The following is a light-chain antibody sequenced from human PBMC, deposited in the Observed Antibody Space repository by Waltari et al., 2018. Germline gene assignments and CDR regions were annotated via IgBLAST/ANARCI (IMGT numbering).Light chain of an antibody. CDR3: QHYEGWPPSYT. CDR1: PNVRSN. Sequence: IVMTQSPATLSVSPGERATLSCRASPNVRSNLAWYQQKPGQAPRLLIYGASTRATDVPARFGGSGFGTEFTLTISSLQSEDFAVYYCQHYEGWPPSYTFGQGTKVEI. J-gene: IGKJ2*01. V-gene: IGKV3-15*01. CDR2: GAS.